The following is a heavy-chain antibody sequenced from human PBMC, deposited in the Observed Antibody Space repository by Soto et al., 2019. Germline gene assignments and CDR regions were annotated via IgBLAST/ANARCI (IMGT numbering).Heavy chain of an antibody. CDR2: INHSGST. D-gene: IGHD5-18*01. CDR3: ARGVRGYSYGPAYYGMDV. V-gene: IGHV4-34*01. CDR1: GGSFSGYY. Sequence: SETLSLTYAVYGGSFSGYYWSWIRQPPGKGLEWIGEINHSGSTNYNPSLKSRVTISVGTSKNQFSLKLSSVTAADTAVYYCARGVRGYSYGPAYYGMDVWGQGTTVTSP. J-gene: IGHJ6*02.